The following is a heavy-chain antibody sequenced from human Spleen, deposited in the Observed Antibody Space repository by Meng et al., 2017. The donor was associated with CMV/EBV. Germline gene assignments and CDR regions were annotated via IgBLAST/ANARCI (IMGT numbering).Heavy chain of an antibody. CDR2: INPRGGH. D-gene: IGHD3-10*01. V-gene: IGHV1-2*02. CDR1: AYTFSGYY. CDR3: ARGALKQRLMGSPFDI. J-gene: IGHJ3*02. Sequence: ASVKVSCKAFAYTFSGYYIHWVRQAPGEGPEWMGWINPRGGHMYAQKFQGTVTMAGDTSLNTAHLEVRGLKSDDTAMYYCARGALKQRLMGSPFDIWGQGTMVTVSS.